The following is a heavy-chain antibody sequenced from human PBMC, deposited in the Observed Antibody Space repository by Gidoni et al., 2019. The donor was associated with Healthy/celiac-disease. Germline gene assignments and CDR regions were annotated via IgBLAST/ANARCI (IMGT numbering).Heavy chain of an antibody. D-gene: IGHD6-19*01. CDR2: IYYSGST. V-gene: IGHV4-39*01. CDR3: ASHSFEYTSGWYGYYYYGVDV. CDR1: GASISFSNYY. Sequence: QLQLQESGPGLVKPSETLSLTCTGPGASISFSNYYWGWIRQPPGKGLEWIGSIYYSGSTYYNPSLKSRIAISVDTAKNQFSLKLSSVTAADTAVYYCASHSFEYTSGWYGYYYYGVDVWGQGTTVTVS. J-gene: IGHJ6*02.